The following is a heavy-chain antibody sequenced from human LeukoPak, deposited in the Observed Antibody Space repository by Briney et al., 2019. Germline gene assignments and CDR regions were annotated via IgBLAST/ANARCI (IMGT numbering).Heavy chain of an antibody. D-gene: IGHD3-22*01. Sequence: GGSLTLSCAASGFTVSSNYMHWVRQAPGKGLEWVSVIYSCGSTYYADSVKGRFTISRDNSKNTLYLQMNSSRADDKAVYYGASDGYCDNGSGYNYPTFDYWGQGTLVTVSS. CDR2: IYSCGST. J-gene: IGHJ4*02. CDR3: ASDGYCDNGSGYNYPTFDY. CDR1: GFTVSSNY. V-gene: IGHV3-66*01.